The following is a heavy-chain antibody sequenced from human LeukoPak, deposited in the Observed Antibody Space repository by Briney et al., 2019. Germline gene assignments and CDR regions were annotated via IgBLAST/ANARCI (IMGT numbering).Heavy chain of an antibody. V-gene: IGHV4-34*01. CDR1: GGSFSGYY. CDR2: INHSGST. J-gene: IGHJ4*02. Sequence: PSETLSLTCAVYGGSFSGYYWSWIRQPPGKGLEWTGEINHSGSTNYNPSLKSRVTISVDTSKNQFSLKLSSVTAADTAVYCCARRPVWWQTGFDHWGQGTLVTVSS. D-gene: IGHD1-14*01. CDR3: ARRPVWWQTGFDH.